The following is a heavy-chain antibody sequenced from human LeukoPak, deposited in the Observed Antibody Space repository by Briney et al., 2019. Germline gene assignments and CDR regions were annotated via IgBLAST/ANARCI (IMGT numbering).Heavy chain of an antibody. D-gene: IGHD3-3*01. CDR3: ARDVGRGSYFDY. Sequence: GGSLRLSCAASGFTLSNHAIHWVRQAPGKGLGWVAVISDDGNNKYYADSVKGRFTISRDSSKNTLYLQMNSLRAEDTAVYYCARDVGRGSYFDYWGQGALVTVSS. CDR1: GFTLSNHA. J-gene: IGHJ4*02. V-gene: IGHV3-30*04. CDR2: ISDDGNNK.